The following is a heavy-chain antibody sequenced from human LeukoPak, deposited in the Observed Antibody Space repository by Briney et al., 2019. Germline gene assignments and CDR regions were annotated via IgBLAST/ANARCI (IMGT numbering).Heavy chain of an antibody. CDR3: ARGYDILTGVPHY. J-gene: IGHJ4*02. Sequence: GGSLRLSCAASGFTFGNAWMTWVRQAPGKGLEWVSVIYSGGTTYYADSVKGRFTISRDNAKNSLYLQMNSLRAEDTAVYYCARGYDILTGVPHYWGRGTLVTVSS. V-gene: IGHV3-66*01. D-gene: IGHD3-9*01. CDR1: GFTFGNAW. CDR2: IYSGGTT.